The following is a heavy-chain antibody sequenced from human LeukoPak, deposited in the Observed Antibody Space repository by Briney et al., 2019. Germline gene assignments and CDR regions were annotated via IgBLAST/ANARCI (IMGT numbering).Heavy chain of an antibody. J-gene: IGHJ3*02. V-gene: IGHV1-69*13. CDR3: ARSIVSLWFGELYDAFDI. Sequence: SVKVSCKASGGTFSSYAISWVRQAPGQGLEWMGGIIPIFGTANYAQKFQGRVTITADESTSTAYMELSSLRSEDTAVYYCARSIVSLWFGELYDAFDIWGQGTMVTVSS. CDR1: GGTFSSYA. D-gene: IGHD3-10*01. CDR2: IIPIFGTA.